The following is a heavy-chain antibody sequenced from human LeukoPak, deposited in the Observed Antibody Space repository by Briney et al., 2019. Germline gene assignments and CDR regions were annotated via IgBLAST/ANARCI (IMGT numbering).Heavy chain of an antibody. Sequence: PSETLSLTCSVSGGSISSGYYWSWIRQHPGKGLEWIGYIYYSGSTYYNPSLKSRVTISLDTSKKQFSLTLSSVTAADTAVYYCARAVTSHYFDYWGQGTLVTVSS. D-gene: IGHD4-17*01. J-gene: IGHJ4*02. CDR3: ARAVTSHYFDY. CDR1: GGSISSGYY. CDR2: IYYSGST. V-gene: IGHV4-31*03.